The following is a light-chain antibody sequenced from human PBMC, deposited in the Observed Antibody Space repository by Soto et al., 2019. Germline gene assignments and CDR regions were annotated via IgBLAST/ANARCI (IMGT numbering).Light chain of an antibody. CDR1: SSDVGGYNY. V-gene: IGLV2-14*01. CDR2: DVS. CDR3: SSYTSSSTPP. J-gene: IGLJ1*01. Sequence: QSVLTQPASVSGSPGQSISISCTGTSSDVGGYNYVSWYQQHPGKAPKLMIYDVSNRPSGVSNRFSGSKSGNTASLTISGLLAEDEADYYCSSYTSSSTPPFGTGTKVTVL.